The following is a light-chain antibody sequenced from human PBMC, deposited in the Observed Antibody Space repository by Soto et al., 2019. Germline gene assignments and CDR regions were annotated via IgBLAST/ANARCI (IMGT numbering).Light chain of an antibody. CDR1: QTLSSW. J-gene: IGKJ4*01. CDR3: QQYNSYSLT. Sequence: DIQMTQSPSTLSASVGDRVTSTCRASQTLSSWLAWYQQKPGKAPKLLIYDVSSLESGVPSRFSGSGSGTEFTLTISSLQPDDFATYYCQQYNSYSLTFGGGTKVEI. CDR2: DVS. V-gene: IGKV1-5*01.